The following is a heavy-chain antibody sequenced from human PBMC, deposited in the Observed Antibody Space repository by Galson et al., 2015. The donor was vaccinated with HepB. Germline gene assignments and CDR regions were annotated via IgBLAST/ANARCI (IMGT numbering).Heavy chain of an antibody. CDR2: ISYDGSNK. J-gene: IGHJ4*02. D-gene: IGHD1-7*01. V-gene: IGHV3-30-3*01. Sequence: SLRLSCAASGFTFSNYVMHWVRQAPGKGLEWVAFISYDGSNKNYADSVKGRFTTSRDNSKSTLHLEISSLKTEDMAVYYCAREVDWNSFDYWGQGTLVTVSS. CDR3: AREVDWNSFDY. CDR1: GFTFSNYV.